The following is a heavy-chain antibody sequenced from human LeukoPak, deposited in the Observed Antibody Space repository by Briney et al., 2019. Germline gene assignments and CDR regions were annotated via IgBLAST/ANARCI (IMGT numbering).Heavy chain of an antibody. D-gene: IGHD6-6*01. Sequence: SETLSLTCAVYGGSFSGYYWSWIRQPPGKGLEWIGEINHSRSTNYNPSLKSRVTISVDTSKNQFSLKLSSVTAADTAVYYCARLSSSSSSPYYFDYWGQGTLVTVSS. CDR3: ARLSSSSSSPYYFDY. J-gene: IGHJ4*02. V-gene: IGHV4-34*01. CDR2: INHSRST. CDR1: GGSFSGYY.